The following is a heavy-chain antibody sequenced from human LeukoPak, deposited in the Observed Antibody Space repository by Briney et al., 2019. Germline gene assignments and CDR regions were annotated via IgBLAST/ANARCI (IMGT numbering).Heavy chain of an antibody. CDR3: ARGHFVGYSYGPHNWFDP. J-gene: IGHJ5*02. CDR1: GGSFSGYY. Sequence: PSETLSLTCAVYGGSFSGYYWSWIRQPPGKGLEWIGEINHSGSTNYNPSLKSRVTISVDTSKNQFSLKLSSVTAADTAVYYCARGHFVGYSYGPHNWFDPWGQGTLVTVSS. V-gene: IGHV4-34*01. CDR2: INHSGST. D-gene: IGHD5-18*01.